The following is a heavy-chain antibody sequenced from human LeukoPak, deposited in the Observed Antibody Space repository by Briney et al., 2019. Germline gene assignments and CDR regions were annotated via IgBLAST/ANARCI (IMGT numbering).Heavy chain of an antibody. D-gene: IGHD6-19*01. CDR3: ARYEYRGGWGY. CDR1: GYTFTSYD. CDR2: MNPNSGKT. V-gene: IGHV1-8*01. Sequence: ASVKVSCKASGYTFTSYDINWVPQATGQGLEWMGWMNPNSGKTGYAQKFQGRLTMTRNTSISTAYMELSSLRSEDTAVYYCARYEYRGGWGYWGQGTLVTVSS. J-gene: IGHJ4*02.